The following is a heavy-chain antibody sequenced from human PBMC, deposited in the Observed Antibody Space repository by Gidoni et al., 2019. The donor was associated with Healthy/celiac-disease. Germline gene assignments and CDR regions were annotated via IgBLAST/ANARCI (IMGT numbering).Heavy chain of an antibody. CDR2: ISWNSGSI. V-gene: IGHV3-9*01. CDR1: GFTFDAYA. J-gene: IGHJ6*02. CDR3: AKDKGLGRDYYYYGMDV. Sequence: EVQLVESGGGLVQPGRSLRLSCAASGFTFDAYAMHWVRQAPGKGLEWVSGISWNSGSIGYADSVKGRFTISRDNAKNSLYLQMNSLRAEDTALYYCAKDKGLGRDYYYYGMDVWGQGTTVTVSS. D-gene: IGHD2-15*01.